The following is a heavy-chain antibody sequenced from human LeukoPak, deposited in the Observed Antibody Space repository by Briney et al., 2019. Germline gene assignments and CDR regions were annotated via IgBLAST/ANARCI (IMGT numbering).Heavy chain of an antibody. J-gene: IGHJ6*02. CDR3: ARWEGYCSSTSCYTSYYGMDV. CDR2: INPNSGGT. CDR1: GYTFTGYH. Sequence: ASVKVSCKASGYTFTGYHMHWVRQAPGQGLEWMGWINPNSGGTNYAQKFQGRVTMTRDTSISTAYMELSRLRSDDTAVYYCARWEGYCSSTSCYTSYYGMDVWGQGTTVTVSS. V-gene: IGHV1-2*02. D-gene: IGHD2-2*02.